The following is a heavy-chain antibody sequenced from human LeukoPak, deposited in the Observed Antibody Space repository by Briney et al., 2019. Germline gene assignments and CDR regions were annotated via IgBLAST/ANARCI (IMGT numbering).Heavy chain of an antibody. CDR3: ARQPGAGWFDP. J-gene: IGHJ5*02. V-gene: IGHV5-51*01. D-gene: IGHD3-10*01. CDR2: INPGDSDT. CDR1: GHSFTNHW. Sequence: GESLKISCKASGHSFTNHWIGWVRQMPGKGLEWMAIINPGDSDTRYSPSFQGQVTISADKSISTVYLQWGSLKASDTAMYYCARQPGAGWFDPWGQGTLVTVSS.